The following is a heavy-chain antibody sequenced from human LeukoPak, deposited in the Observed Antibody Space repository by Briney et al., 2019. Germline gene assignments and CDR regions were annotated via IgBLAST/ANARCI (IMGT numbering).Heavy chain of an antibody. D-gene: IGHD2-2*01. CDR1: GYTFTSYG. J-gene: IGHJ5*02. V-gene: IGHV1-18*01. CDR2: ISAYNGNT. CDR3: ARDEGYCSSTSCYDRGSWFDP. Sequence: EASVKVSCKASGYTFTSYGISWVRQAPGQGLEWMGWISAYNGNTNYAQKLQGRVTMTTDTSTSTAYMELRSLRSDDTAVYYCARDEGYCSSTSCYDRGSWFDPWGQGTLVTVSS.